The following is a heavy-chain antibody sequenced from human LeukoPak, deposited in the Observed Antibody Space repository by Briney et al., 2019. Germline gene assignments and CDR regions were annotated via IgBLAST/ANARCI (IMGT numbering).Heavy chain of an antibody. D-gene: IGHD3-22*01. CDR3: ARRKDYYDRTGYGEVDY. CDR1: GYSFDGYW. CDR2: IYPGDSDT. J-gene: IGHJ4*02. Sequence: GESLKISCTGSGYSFDGYWIGWVRQMPGKGLDWVGIIYPGDSDTRYSPSFQGQVTLSADKSIRTAYLQWNSLRASDTAVYYCARRKDYYDRTGYGEVDYWGQGTLVTVSS. V-gene: IGHV5-51*01.